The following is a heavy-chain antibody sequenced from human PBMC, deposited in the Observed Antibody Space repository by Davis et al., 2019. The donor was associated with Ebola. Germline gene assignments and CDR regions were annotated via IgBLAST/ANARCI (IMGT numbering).Heavy chain of an antibody. Sequence: PGGSLRLSCTASGFTFRSFGMHWVRQAPGKGLEWVAVISYDGSNKYYADSVKGRFTISRDNSKNTLYLQMNSLKTEDTAVYYCTTAYGDYITFKDYWGQGTLVTVSS. CDR2: ISYDGSNK. CDR3: TTAYGDYITFKDY. V-gene: IGHV3-30*03. J-gene: IGHJ4*02. CDR1: GFTFRSFG. D-gene: IGHD4-17*01.